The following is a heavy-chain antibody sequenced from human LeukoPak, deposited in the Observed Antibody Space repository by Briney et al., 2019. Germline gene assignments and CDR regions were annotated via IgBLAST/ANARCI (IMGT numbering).Heavy chain of an antibody. CDR1: GGSISSSTYY. J-gene: IGHJ4*02. CDR2: IYYSGST. V-gene: IGHV4-39*07. Sequence: PSETLSLTCTVSGGSISSSTYYWGWIRQPPGKGLEWIGSIYYSGSTYYNPSLKSRLTISVDTSKNQFSLKLSSVTAADTAVYYCTRSQNVLLWFGELSPFDYWGQGTLVTVSS. CDR3: TRSQNVLLWFGELSPFDY. D-gene: IGHD3-10*01.